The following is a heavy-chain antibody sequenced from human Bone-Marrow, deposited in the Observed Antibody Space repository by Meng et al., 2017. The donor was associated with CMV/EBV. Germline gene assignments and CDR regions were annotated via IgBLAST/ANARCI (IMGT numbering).Heavy chain of an antibody. V-gene: IGHV3-66*02. CDR2: IYSGGST. CDR1: GFTVSSNY. Sequence: GESLKISCAASGFTVSSNYMSWVRQAPGRGLEWVSVIYSGGSTYYADSVKGRFTISRDNSKNTLYLQMNSLRAEDTAVYYCARAGATDYGLDVWGQGTTVTVSS. CDR3: ARAGATDYGLDV. J-gene: IGHJ6*02.